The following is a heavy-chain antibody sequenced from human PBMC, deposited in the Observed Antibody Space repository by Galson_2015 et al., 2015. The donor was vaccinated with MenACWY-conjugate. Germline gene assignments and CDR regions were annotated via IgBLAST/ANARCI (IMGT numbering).Heavy chain of an antibody. CDR2: VDRVGAT. J-gene: IGHJ5*02. CDR3: SRGYDWCSYFRA. Sequence: SLRLSCAVSGLSVTDTCLSWVRQAPGKGPEWIAMVDRVGATIYAASVRGRFTVSRDNFKNTVILQMNSLRAEDTAVYRCSRGYDWCSYFRAWGQGAQVTVSS. CDR1: GLSVTDTC. V-gene: IGHV3-53*01. D-gene: IGHD2-8*01.